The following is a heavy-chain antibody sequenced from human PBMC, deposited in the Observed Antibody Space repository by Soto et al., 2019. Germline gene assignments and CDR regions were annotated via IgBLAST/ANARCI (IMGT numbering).Heavy chain of an antibody. CDR1: GFTFSSYA. Sequence: PGWSLRLSCAASGFTFSSYAMSWVRQAPGKGLEWVSSISGSGGSTYYADSVKGRYTISRDNSKNTLYLQMNSLRAEDTAVYYCAKDPHHTGASMDLAFDIWGQGTMVTVS. CDR3: AKDPHHTGASMDLAFDI. CDR2: ISGSGGST. J-gene: IGHJ3*02. D-gene: IGHD2-2*03. V-gene: IGHV3-23*01.